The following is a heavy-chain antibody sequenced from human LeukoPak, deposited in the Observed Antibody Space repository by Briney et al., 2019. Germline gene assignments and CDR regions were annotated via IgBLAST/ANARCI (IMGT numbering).Heavy chain of an antibody. CDR1: GYTFTGYC. CDR3: ARVPLLAAGVY. Sequence: ASVKVSCKASGYTFTGYCMHWVRQAPRQGLEWMGWINPNSGGTNYAQKFQGRVTMTRDTSISTAYMELSRLRSDDTAVYYCARVPLLAAGVYWGQGTLVTVSS. V-gene: IGHV1-2*02. D-gene: IGHD2-15*01. CDR2: INPNSGGT. J-gene: IGHJ4*02.